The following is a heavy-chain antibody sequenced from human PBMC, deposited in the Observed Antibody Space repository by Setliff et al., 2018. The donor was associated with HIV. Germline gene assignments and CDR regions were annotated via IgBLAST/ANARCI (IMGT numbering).Heavy chain of an antibody. CDR3: ARGLSIFGVATPGFYSFMDV. V-gene: IGHV4-61*02. CDR2: IYTSGST. J-gene: IGHJ6*03. Sequence: PSETLSLTCVVSNGSTYSGSYYWSWIRQPAGKGLEWIGRIYTSGSTNYNPSLKSRVSISLDTSKKQVSLKLNSVTAADTAVYYCARGLSIFGVATPGFYSFMDVWGKGTTVTVSS. CDR1: NGSTYSGSYY. D-gene: IGHD3-3*01.